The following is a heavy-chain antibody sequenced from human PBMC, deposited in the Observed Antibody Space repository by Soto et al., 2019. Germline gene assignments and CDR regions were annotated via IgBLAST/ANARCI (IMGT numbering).Heavy chain of an antibody. J-gene: IGHJ6*02. CDR2: ISAYNGNT. D-gene: IGHD5-18*01. V-gene: IGHV1-18*01. CDR3: ARDRPDSYGSYYYYGMAV. Sequence: ASVKVSCKASGYTFTSYGISWVRQAPGQGLEWMGWISAYNGNTNYAQKLQGRVTMTTDTSTSTAYMELRRLRSDDTAVYYCARDRPDSYGSYYYYGMAVWGQGTTVTVSS. CDR1: GYTFTSYG.